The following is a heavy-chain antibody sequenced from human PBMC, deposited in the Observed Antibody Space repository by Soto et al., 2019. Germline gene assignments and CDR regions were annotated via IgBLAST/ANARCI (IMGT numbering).Heavy chain of an antibody. CDR3: ARVWGGAFDF. Sequence: SETLSLTCTVSGGSISSGDYYWSWIRQHPGKGLEWIGYIYHSGTTYYNPSLKSRVTISVDTSKNQFSLKLTSVTAADTAVYYCARVWGGAFDFWGQGTMVTVSS. CDR2: IYHSGTT. V-gene: IGHV4-31*03. J-gene: IGHJ3*01. CDR1: GGSISSGDYY. D-gene: IGHD3-10*01.